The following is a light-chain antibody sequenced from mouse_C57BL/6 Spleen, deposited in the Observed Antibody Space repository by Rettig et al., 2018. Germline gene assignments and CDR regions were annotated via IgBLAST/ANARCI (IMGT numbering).Light chain of an antibody. CDR1: QSISDY. V-gene: IGKV5-39*01. CDR3: QNGHSFPLT. J-gene: IGKJ5*01. Sequence: DIVMTQSPATLSVTPGDRVSLSCRASQSISDYLHWYQQQSHESPRLLIKYASQSISGIPTRFSGSGSGSDLTLSINSVEPEDVGVYYCQNGHSFPLTFGAGTKLELK. CDR2: YAS.